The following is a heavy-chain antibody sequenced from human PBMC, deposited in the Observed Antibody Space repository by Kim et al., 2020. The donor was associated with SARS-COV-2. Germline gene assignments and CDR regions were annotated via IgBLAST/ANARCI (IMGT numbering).Heavy chain of an antibody. Sequence: GGSLRLSCAASGFTFSNYIMNWVRQAPGMGLEWVSSISGGSSDIYYADSVKGRFTISRDNAKNSLYLQMNSLRAEDTAVYYCTRDTPRATAGTRWGQGTLVTVSS. V-gene: IGHV3-21*01. CDR3: TRDTPRATAGTR. CDR1: GFTFSNYI. CDR2: ISGGSSDI. J-gene: IGHJ4*02. D-gene: IGHD6-13*01.